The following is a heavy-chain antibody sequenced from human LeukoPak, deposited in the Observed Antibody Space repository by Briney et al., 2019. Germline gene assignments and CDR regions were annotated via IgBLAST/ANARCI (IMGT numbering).Heavy chain of an antibody. CDR3: ARYVEGGVYNWFDP. V-gene: IGHV4-30-2*01. D-gene: IGHD2-8*01. CDR1: GGSISSGGYS. Sequence: SETLSLTCAVSGGSISSGGYSWSWIRQPPGKGLEWIGYIYHSGSTYYNPSLKSRVTISVDRSKNQFSLKLSSVTAADTAVYYCARYVEGGVYNWFDPWGQGTLVTVSS. J-gene: IGHJ5*02. CDR2: IYHSGST.